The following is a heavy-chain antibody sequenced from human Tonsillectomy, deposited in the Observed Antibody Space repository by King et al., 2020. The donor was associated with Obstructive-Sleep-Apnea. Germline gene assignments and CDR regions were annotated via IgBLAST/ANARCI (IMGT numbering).Heavy chain of an antibody. D-gene: IGHD6-13*01. Sequence: QLVQSGGGLVKHGGSLRLSCAASGFTFSSYSMNWVRQAPGKGLEWVSSISSSSSYIYYADSVKGRFAISRDNAKNSLCLQMNSLRAEDTAVYYCARMSNSTWDYWGQGTLVTVSS. CDR2: ISSSSSYI. CDR1: GFTFSSYS. J-gene: IGHJ4*02. V-gene: IGHV3-21*01. CDR3: ARMSNSTWDY.